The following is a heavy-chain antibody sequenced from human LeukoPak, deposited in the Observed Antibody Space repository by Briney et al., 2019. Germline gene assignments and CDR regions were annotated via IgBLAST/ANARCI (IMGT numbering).Heavy chain of an antibody. CDR3: AKGYYGSGSKGFDP. J-gene: IGHJ5*02. CDR1: GFTFSSYA. Sequence: PGRSLRLSCAASGFTFSSYAMSWVRQAPGKGLEWVSAISGSGGSTYYADSVKGRFTISRDNSKNTLYLQMNSLRAEDTAVYYCAKGYYGSGSKGFDPWGQGTLVTVSS. D-gene: IGHD3-10*01. CDR2: ISGSGGST. V-gene: IGHV3-23*01.